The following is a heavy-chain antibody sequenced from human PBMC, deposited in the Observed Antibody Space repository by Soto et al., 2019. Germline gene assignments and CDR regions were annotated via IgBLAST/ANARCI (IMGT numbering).Heavy chain of an antibody. CDR2: IYYSGST. CDR1: SGSISSSSYF. V-gene: IGHV4-39*02. Sequence: SETLSLTCTVSSGSISSSSYFWGWIRQPPGKGLEWIGNIYYSGSTYYNPSLKSRVTISVDTSKNHFSLKLNSVTAADTALYYCARVSRDHPLYYYYMDVWGKGTTVTVSS. J-gene: IGHJ6*03. CDR3: ARVSRDHPLYYYYMDV.